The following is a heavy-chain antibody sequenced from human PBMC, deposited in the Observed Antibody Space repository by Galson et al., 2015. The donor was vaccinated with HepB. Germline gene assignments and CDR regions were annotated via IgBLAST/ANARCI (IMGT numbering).Heavy chain of an antibody. J-gene: IGHJ3*02. CDR2: ITNSGGST. Sequence: SLRLSCAASGFTFSSYAMTWVRQAPGKGLEWVSGITNSGGSTYYADSVKGRFTISRDNSKNTLYLQMNSLTVEDTAVYYCAIGYHYCSSTSCYIKDAFDIWGQGTVVTVSS. CDR3: AIGYHYCSSTSCYIKDAFDI. CDR1: GFTFSSYA. D-gene: IGHD2-2*01. V-gene: IGHV3-23*01.